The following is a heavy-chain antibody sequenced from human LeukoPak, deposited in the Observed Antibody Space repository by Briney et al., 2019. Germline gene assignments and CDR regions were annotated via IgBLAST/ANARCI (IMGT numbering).Heavy chain of an antibody. J-gene: IGHJ6*03. D-gene: IGHD4-17*01. Sequence: TGGSLRLSCAASGFTFSSYAMSWVRQAPGKGLEWVSSVSGSGGSTYYADSVKGRFTISRENSKNRLCLEIDSRRAEDPAGSYCAKDAHLRLRPTAYHHYMDVWGKGTTVTLS. CDR3: AKDAHLRLRPTAYHHYMDV. CDR2: VSGSGGST. V-gene: IGHV3-23*01. CDR1: GFTFSSYA.